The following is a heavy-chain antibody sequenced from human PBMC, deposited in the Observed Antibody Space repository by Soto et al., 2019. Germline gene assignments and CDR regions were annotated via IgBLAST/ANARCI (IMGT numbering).Heavy chain of an antibody. CDR1: GFTFSSYG. V-gene: IGHV3-33*01. D-gene: IGHD3-10*01. J-gene: IGHJ6*02. CDR3: SRGYYGSKIKDIGDFYYGMDV. CDR2: IWYDGSKK. Sequence: QEQLVESGGGVVQPGRSLRLSCAASGFTFSSYGIHWVRQAPGKGLEWVAVIWYDGSKKDYADSVKGRFTISRDNSKNMLYLQMNSLRAEDTALYYCSRGYYGSKIKDIGDFYYGMDVWGQGTTVTVAS.